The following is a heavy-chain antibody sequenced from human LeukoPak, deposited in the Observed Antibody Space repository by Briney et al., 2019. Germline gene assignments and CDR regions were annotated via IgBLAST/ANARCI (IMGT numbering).Heavy chain of an antibody. V-gene: IGHV3-7*01. CDR3: AREDIVVVPAAKNYYYMDA. J-gene: IGHJ6*03. D-gene: IGHD2-2*01. Sequence: GGSLRLSCAASGFTFSSYWMSWVRQAPGKGLEWVANIKQDGSEKYYVDSVKGRFTISRDNAKNSLYLQMNSLRAEDTAVYYCAREDIVVVPAAKNYYYMDAWGKGTTVTVSS. CDR1: GFTFSSYW. CDR2: IKQDGSEK.